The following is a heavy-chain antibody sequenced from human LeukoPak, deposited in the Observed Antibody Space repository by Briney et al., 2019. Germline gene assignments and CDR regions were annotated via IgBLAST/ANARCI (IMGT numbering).Heavy chain of an antibody. V-gene: IGHV3-23*01. D-gene: IGHD6-13*01. CDR2: SSGRGGKT. CDR1: GFTFDRYG. Sequence: GGSLRLSCVASGFTFDRYGMSWVRQAPGKGLEWFAVSSGRGGKTYYAHSVQGRFTISRDNSRYTLHLQMSSLRAEDTAVYYCAKGVGAVGGSLADWGQGTPVTVSS. J-gene: IGHJ4*02. CDR3: AKGVGAVGGSLAD.